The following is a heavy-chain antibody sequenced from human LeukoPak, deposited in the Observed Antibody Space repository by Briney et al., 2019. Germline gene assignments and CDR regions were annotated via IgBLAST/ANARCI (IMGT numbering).Heavy chain of an antibody. Sequence: LSLTCTVSGGSISSYYWSWIRQAPGKGLEWVSYISSSGGSTYYADSVKGRFTTSRDNSKNTLYLQMNSLRAEDTAVYYCAREITVAGRTPFGYWGQGTLVTVSS. CDR2: ISSSGGST. CDR3: AREITVAGRTPFGY. J-gene: IGHJ4*01. CDR1: GGSISSYY. V-gene: IGHV3-11*04. D-gene: IGHD6-19*01.